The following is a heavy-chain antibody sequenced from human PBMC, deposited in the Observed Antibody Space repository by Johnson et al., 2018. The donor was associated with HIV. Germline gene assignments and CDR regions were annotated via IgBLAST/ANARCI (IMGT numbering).Heavy chain of an antibody. J-gene: IGHJ3*02. CDR2: ISYDGSNK. V-gene: IGHV3-30-3*01. D-gene: IGHD3-22*01. Sequence: QVQLVESGGGVVQPGRSLRLSCAASGFTFSSYAMHWVRQAPGKGLEWVAVISYDGSNKYYADSVKGRFTISRDNSKNTLYLQMNSLRAEDTAVYYCARGDDSSGYLTALDIWGQGTMVTVSS. CDR1: GFTFSSYA. CDR3: ARGDDSSGYLTALDI.